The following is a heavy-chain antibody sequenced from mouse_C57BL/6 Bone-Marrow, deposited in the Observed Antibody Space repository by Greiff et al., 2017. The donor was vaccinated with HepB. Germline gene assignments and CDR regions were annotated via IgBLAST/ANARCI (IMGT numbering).Heavy chain of an antibody. V-gene: IGHV5-6*02. CDR3: ARGVTTLYYAMDY. J-gene: IGHJ4*01. CDR1: GFTFSSYG. D-gene: IGHD2-2*01. Sequence: DVMLVESGGDLVKPGGSLKLSCAASGFTFSSYGMSWVRQTPDKRLEWVATISSGGSYTYYPDSVKGRFTISRDNAKNTLYLQMSSLKSEDTAMYYCARGVTTLYYAMDYWGQGTSVTVSS. CDR2: ISSGGSYT.